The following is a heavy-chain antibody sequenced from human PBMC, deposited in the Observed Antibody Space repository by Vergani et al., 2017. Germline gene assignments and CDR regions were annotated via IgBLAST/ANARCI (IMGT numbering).Heavy chain of an antibody. CDR2: IYTSGST. CDR1: GGSISSGSYY. CDR3: ARTDSFILRYFHWAL. V-gene: IGHV4-61*02. Sequence: QVQLQESGPGLVKPSQTLSLPCTVSGGSISSGSYYWSWIRQPAGKGLEWIRRIYTSGSTNYNPSLKSRVTISVDTSKNQFSLKLSSVTAADTAIYFCARTDSFILRYFHWALWGQGTLVTVSS. J-gene: IGHJ4*02. D-gene: IGHD3-9*01.